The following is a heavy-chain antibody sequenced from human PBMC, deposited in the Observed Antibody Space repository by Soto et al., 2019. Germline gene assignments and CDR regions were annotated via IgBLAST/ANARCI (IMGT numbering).Heavy chain of an antibody. D-gene: IGHD6-19*01. Sequence: PSETLSLTCAVFGGSVNSGNYYWSWIRQPPGKGLEWIGEMSHSGGTHFNPSLKSRVTISVDTSKNQFSLKLSSVTAADTAVYYCAVTSSGDPNFVGNWFDPWGQGTLVTVSS. CDR1: GGSVNSGNYY. CDR3: AVTSSGDPNFVGNWFDP. V-gene: IGHV4-61*01. CDR2: MSHSGGT. J-gene: IGHJ5*02.